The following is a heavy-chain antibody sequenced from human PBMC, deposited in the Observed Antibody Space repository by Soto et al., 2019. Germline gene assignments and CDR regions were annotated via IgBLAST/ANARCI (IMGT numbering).Heavy chain of an antibody. V-gene: IGHV3-23*01. J-gene: IGHJ4*02. CDR2: VTSGGGT. CDR3: ARTDKFNSQSSGWANRFDY. Sequence: EVQLLESGGDLVQPGGSLRLFCAASGFTFSNYAMTWVRQAPGKGLEWVSTVTSGGGTFYVDTVKGRFTISRDNSKSTLYLQMNSLRAEDKAIYYCARTDKFNSQSSGWANRFDYWGQGALVTVAS. CDR1: GFTFSNYA. D-gene: IGHD6-19*01.